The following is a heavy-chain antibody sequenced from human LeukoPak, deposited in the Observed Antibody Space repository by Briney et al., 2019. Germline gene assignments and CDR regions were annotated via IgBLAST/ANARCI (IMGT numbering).Heavy chain of an antibody. CDR2: IIPIFGTA. CDR1: GGTFSSYA. D-gene: IGHD6-19*01. J-gene: IGHJ4*02. CDR3: ARVNSAQWLVGFNFDY. V-gene: IGHV1-69*01. Sequence: SVKVSCKASGGTFSSYAISWVRQAPGQGLEWMGGIIPIFGTANYAQKFQGRVTSTADESTSTAYMELSSLRSEDTAVYYCARVNSAQWLVGFNFDYWGQGTLVTVSS.